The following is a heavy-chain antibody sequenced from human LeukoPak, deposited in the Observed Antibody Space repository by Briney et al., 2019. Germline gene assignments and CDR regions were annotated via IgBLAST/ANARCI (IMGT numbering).Heavy chain of an antibody. Sequence: GGSLRLSCAASGFSFSSYSMNWARQSPGKGLEWDSYISSSSSTISYADSVKGRFTISRDNAKNSLYLQMNSLRAEDTAVYYCAKDLVLGYYDILTGPNWFDPWGQGTLVTVSS. CDR1: GFSFSSYS. J-gene: IGHJ5*02. CDR3: AKDLVLGYYDILTGPNWFDP. CDR2: ISSSSSTI. D-gene: IGHD3-9*01. V-gene: IGHV3-48*01.